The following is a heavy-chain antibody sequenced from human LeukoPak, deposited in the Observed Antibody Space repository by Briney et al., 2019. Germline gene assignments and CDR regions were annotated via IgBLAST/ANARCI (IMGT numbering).Heavy chain of an antibody. D-gene: IGHD3-10*01. CDR3: ATHTYYYGSGSYYYYYYMDV. J-gene: IGHJ6*03. CDR1: GFTVSSNY. V-gene: IGHV3-53*01. Sequence: GGSLRLSCAASGFTVSSNYMSWVRQAPGKGLEWVSVIYSGGSTYYADSVKGRFTISRDNSKNTLYLQMNSLRAEDTAVYYCATHTYYYGSGSYYYYYYMDVWGKGTTVTISS. CDR2: IYSGGST.